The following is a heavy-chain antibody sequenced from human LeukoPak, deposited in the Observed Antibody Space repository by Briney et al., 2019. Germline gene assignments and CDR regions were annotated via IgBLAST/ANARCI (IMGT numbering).Heavy chain of an antibody. Sequence: GGSLRLSRAASGFTFSSYRMNWVRQAPGKGLAWVLSISSSCGYIYYAASVKGRFTIPRDNAKNSLYLQVNSLRAEDTAVYYCAREYYGSATRTLPMDVWGKGTTVTVSS. V-gene: IGHV3-21*01. CDR1: GFTFSSYR. J-gene: IGHJ6*03. D-gene: IGHD3-10*01. CDR2: ISSSCGYI. CDR3: AREYYGSATRTLPMDV.